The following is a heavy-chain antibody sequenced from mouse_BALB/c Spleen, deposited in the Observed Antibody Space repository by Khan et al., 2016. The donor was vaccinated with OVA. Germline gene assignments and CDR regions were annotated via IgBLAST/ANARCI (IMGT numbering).Heavy chain of an antibody. V-gene: IGHV1S132*01. CDR3: ARGYCGNYEFAY. J-gene: IGHJ3*01. CDR1: GYTFTNYW. Sequence: QVQLKESGAELVKPGASVKLSCKTSGYTFTNYWIQWVKQRPGQGLGWIGEIFPGTGTTYYNENFKAKATLTIDTSSSTAYMQLNSLTSEDSAVYFCARGYCGNYEFAYWGQGTLVTVSA. CDR2: IFPGTGTT. D-gene: IGHD2-1*01.